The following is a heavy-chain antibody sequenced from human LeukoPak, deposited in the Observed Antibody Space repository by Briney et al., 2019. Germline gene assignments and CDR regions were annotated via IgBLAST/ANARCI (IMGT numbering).Heavy chain of an antibody. CDR3: ARAPGFNGHYFLDY. CDR1: GASIGSYY. J-gene: IGHJ4*02. V-gene: IGHV4-59*08. D-gene: IGHD3-22*01. CDR2: IYYIGTT. Sequence: SETLSLTCTVSGASIGSYYWSWIRQSPGKELEWIGYIYYIGTTSHNPSLKSRVTISVDTSKNQFSLQLSSVTAADTAVYYCARAPGFNGHYFLDYWGQGTLVTVSS.